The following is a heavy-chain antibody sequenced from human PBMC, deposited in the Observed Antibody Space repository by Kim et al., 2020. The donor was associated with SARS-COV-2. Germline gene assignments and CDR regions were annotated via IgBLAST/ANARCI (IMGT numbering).Heavy chain of an antibody. Sequence: SETLSLTCTVSGGSISRYYWNWIRQPPGKGLEWIGYIYHTGSTNYNPSLKSRVTISVDTSKNHFSLKLSSVTAADTAVYYCARGEDYYGSGSDWFDPWG. CDR3: ARGEDYYGSGSDWFDP. CDR1: GGSISRYY. CDR2: IYHTGST. V-gene: IGHV4-59*01. D-gene: IGHD3-10*01. J-gene: IGHJ5*02.